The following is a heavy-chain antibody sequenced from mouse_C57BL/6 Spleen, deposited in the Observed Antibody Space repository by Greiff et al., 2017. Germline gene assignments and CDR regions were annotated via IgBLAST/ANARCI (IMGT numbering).Heavy chain of an antibody. V-gene: IGHV1-64*01. J-gene: IGHJ2*01. CDR1: GYTFTSYW. CDR3: AGLTYGSYYFDY. CDR2: IHPNSGST. Sequence: QVQLQQPGAELVKPGASVKLSCKASGYTFTSYWMHWVKQRPGQGLEWIGMIHPNSGSTNYNEKFKSKATLTVDKSSSTAYMQLSSLTSEASAVYYCAGLTYGSYYFDYWGQGTTLTVSS. D-gene: IGHD1-1*01.